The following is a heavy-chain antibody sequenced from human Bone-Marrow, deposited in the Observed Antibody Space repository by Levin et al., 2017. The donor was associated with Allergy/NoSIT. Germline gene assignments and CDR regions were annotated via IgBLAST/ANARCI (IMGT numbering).Heavy chain of an antibody. CDR1: GFTVSNNY. CDR2: IYSGGST. V-gene: IGHV3-53*01. D-gene: IGHD6-13*01. Sequence: GGSRRLSCAASGFTVSNNYMSWVRQAPGKGLEWVSVIYSGGSTYSADSVKGRFTISRDNSKNTLYLQMNSLRAEDTAVYYCARASSWNEPFDYWGQGTLVTVSS. J-gene: IGHJ4*02. CDR3: ARASSWNEPFDY.